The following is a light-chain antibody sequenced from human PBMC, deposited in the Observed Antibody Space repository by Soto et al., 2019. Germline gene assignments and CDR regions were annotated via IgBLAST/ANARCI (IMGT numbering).Light chain of an antibody. J-gene: IGKJ1*01. V-gene: IGKV1-39*01. Sequence: DIQMTQSPSSLSASVGDRVTITCRASQSISSYLNGYQQKPVKAPKLLIYAASSVQSGVPSRFSGSGSGTDFTLTISSLQPEDFATYYCQQSYRTPRTFGQGTKVEIK. CDR3: QQSYRTPRT. CDR2: AAS. CDR1: QSISSY.